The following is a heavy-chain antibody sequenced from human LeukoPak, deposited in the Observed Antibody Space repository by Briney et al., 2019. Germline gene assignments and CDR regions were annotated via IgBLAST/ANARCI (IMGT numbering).Heavy chain of an antibody. CDR3: ATTTSILAFDI. Sequence: SEALSLTCTVSGDSISSYYCNWIRQPAGKGLEYIGRIYSTGSTNYNPSLKSRVTISVDTSKKHFSLKLSSVTAADTAVYYCATTTSILAFDIWGQGTMVTVS. CDR2: IYSTGST. J-gene: IGHJ3*02. CDR1: GDSISSYY. V-gene: IGHV4-4*07. D-gene: IGHD3-3*01.